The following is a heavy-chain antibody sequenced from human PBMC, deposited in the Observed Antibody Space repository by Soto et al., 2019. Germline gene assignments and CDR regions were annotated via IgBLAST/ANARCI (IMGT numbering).Heavy chain of an antibody. Sequence: QVQLVQSGAEVKKPGASVKVSCKASGYTFTNYAMYWVRQAPGQRLEWMGWINAGNGNTKYSQKFQGRLTIARDASASTAYRELSSLRSEDTAVYYCARDYDDFWSGYGGDYWGQGTLVTVSS. V-gene: IGHV1-3*01. CDR2: INAGNGNT. CDR1: GYTFTNYA. J-gene: IGHJ4*02. D-gene: IGHD3-3*01. CDR3: ARDYDDFWSGYGGDY.